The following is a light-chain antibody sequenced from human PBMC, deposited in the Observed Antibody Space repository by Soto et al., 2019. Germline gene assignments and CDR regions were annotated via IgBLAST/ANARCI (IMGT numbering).Light chain of an antibody. Sequence: QSALTQPASVSGSPGQSITISCTGTSSDIGDYNYVSWYQQYPGKVPKLVIYDVSHRPSGFSNRFSGSKSGNTASLTISGLQAEDEADYYCSSSTTTTSLVVFGGGTKLTVL. V-gene: IGLV2-14*01. CDR1: SSDIGDYNY. J-gene: IGLJ3*02. CDR2: DVS. CDR3: SSSTTTTSLVV.